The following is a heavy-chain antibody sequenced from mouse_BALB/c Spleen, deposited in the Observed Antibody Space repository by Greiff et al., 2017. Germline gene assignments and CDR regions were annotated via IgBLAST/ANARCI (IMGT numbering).Heavy chain of an antibody. Sequence: EVQGVESGGGLVQPGGSLKLSCAASGFTFSSYGMSWVRQTPDKRLELVATINSNGGSTYYPDSVKGRFTISRDNAKNTLYLQMSSLKSEDTAMYYCARALYGNYVDYAMDYWGQGTSVTVSS. CDR1: GFTFSSYG. J-gene: IGHJ4*01. V-gene: IGHV5-6-3*01. CDR2: INSNGGST. CDR3: ARALYGNYVDYAMDY. D-gene: IGHD2-1*01.